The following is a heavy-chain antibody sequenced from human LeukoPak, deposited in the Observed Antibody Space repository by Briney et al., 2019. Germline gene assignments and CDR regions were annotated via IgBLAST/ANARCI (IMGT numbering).Heavy chain of an antibody. CDR2: ITSGFTP. D-gene: IGHD1-26*01. V-gene: IGHV3-23*01. CDR1: GLTFSNYA. CDR3: AKDYSDSRVGALFFEY. J-gene: IGHJ4*02. Sequence: GGSLRLSCAASGLTFSNYAMSWFRQAPGKGLEWVSGITSGFTPHYADSVKGRFTISRDNSKNTFHLQMNSLRAEDTAVYYCAKDYSDSRVGALFFEYWGQGTLVTVSS.